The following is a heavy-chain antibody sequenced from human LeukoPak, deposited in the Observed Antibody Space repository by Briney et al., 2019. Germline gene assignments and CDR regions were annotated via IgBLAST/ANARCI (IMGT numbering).Heavy chain of an antibody. D-gene: IGHD3-10*01. CDR2: IYSDGSGGST. J-gene: IGHJ6*03. CDR1: GFTVSTSY. CDR3: ARGATVQGVIMQYYYYMDV. V-gene: IGHV3-53*01. Sequence: PGGSLRLSCAASGFTVSTSYINWVRQAPGKGLEWVSVIYSDGSGGSTFYADSAKGRFTISRDNSKNTVFLQMNSLRAEDTAVYYCARGATVQGVIMQYYYYMDVWGKGTTVTVSS.